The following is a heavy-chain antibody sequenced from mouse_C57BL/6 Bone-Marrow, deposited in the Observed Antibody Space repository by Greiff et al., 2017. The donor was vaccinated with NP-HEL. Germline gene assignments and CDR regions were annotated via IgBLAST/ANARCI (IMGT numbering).Heavy chain of an antibody. CDR1: GYTFTSYW. V-gene: IGHV1-50*01. D-gene: IGHD1-1*01. CDR3: ARRYGSSYPYWYFDV. Sequence: QVQLQQPGAELVKPGASVKLSCKASGYTFTSYWMQWVKQRPGQGLAWIGEIDPSDSYTNYNQKFKGKATLTVDTSSSTAYMQHSSLASEDSAVYYCARRYGSSYPYWYFDVWGTGTTVTVSS. CDR2: IDPSDSYT. J-gene: IGHJ1*03.